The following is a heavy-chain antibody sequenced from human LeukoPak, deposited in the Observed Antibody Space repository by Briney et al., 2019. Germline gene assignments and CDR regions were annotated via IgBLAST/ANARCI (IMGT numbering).Heavy chain of an antibody. J-gene: IGHJ4*02. CDR2: IYTSGST. D-gene: IGHD1-26*01. CDR1: GGSISSYY. CDR3: ARDLDSGSYFDY. V-gene: IGHV4-4*07. Sequence: SETLSLTCTVSGGSISSYYWSWIRQPAGKGLEWIGRIYTSGSTNYNPSLKSRVTMSVDTSKNQFSLKLSSVTAADTAVCYCARDLDSGSYFDYWGQGTLVTVSS.